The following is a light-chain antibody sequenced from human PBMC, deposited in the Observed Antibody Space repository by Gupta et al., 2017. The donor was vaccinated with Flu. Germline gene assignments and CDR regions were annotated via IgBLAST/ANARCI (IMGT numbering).Light chain of an antibody. J-gene: IGKJ4*01. CDR1: QSVSNIY. Sequence: TLSLSPGERPARSCGASQSVSNIYLAWYQQKPGRPPRLLIYNAGPRATGIPDRFSGSGSGTDFTLTIRGLEPDDFAGYLCQQYGDSARLTFGGGTKVDI. CDR3: QQYGDSARLT. V-gene: IGKV3D-20*01. CDR2: NAG.